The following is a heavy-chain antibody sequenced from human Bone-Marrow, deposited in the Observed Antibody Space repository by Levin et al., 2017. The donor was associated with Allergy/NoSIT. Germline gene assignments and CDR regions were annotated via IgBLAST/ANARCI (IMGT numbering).Heavy chain of an antibody. CDR3: IRTYDY. CDR1: GFTFSSYW. J-gene: IGHJ4*02. CDR2: INGDGRTT. Sequence: ASVKVSCAASGFTFSSYWMYWVRQAPGKGLVWVSGINGDGRTTTYAESVRGRYTISRDNAKNTLHLQMNSLRVEDMAVYYCIRTYDYWGQGTLVTVSS. V-gene: IGHV3-74*03.